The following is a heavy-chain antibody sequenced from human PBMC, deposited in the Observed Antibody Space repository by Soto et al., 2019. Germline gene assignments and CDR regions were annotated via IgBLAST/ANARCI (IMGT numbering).Heavy chain of an antibody. CDR2: IYYSGST. J-gene: IGHJ4*02. D-gene: IGHD3-16*01. CDR3: ARDLVLPPAEFDY. Sequence: QVQLQESGPGLVKPSQTLSLTCTVSGGSISSGGYYWSWIRQPPGKGLEWIGYIYYSGSTYYNPSLKIRVTISVDTSKNHFSLKLSSVPPADTAVYYCARDLVLPPAEFDYWGQGTLVTVSS. CDR1: GGSISSGGYY. V-gene: IGHV4-30-4*01.